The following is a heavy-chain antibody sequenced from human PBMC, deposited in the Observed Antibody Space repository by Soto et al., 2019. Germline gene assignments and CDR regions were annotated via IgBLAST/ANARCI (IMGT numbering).Heavy chain of an antibody. CDR1: GFTFSNAW. D-gene: IGHD4-17*01. CDR3: TTDPYCDYAALGYYYYGMDV. Sequence: PGGSLRLSCAASGFTFSNAWMNWVRQAPGKGLEWVGRIKSKTDGGTTDYAAPVNGRFTISRDDSKNTLYLQMNSLKTQDTAVYYCTTDPYCDYAALGYYYYGMDVWGQGTTVSASS. V-gene: IGHV3-15*07. CDR2: IKSKTDGGTT. J-gene: IGHJ6*02.